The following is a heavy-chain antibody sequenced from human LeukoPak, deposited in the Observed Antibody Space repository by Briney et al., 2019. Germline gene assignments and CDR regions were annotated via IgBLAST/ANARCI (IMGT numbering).Heavy chain of an antibody. CDR1: GGSISSSSYY. CDR2: IYYSGST. V-gene: IGHV4-39*01. J-gene: IGHJ4*02. Sequence: SETLSLTCTVSGGSISSSSYYWGWIRQPPGKGLEWIRSIYYSGSTYYNPSLKSRVTISVDTSKNQFSLKLSSVTAADTAVYYCAGRWLQSAAFDYWGQGTLVTVSS. CDR3: AGRWLQSAAFDY. D-gene: IGHD5-24*01.